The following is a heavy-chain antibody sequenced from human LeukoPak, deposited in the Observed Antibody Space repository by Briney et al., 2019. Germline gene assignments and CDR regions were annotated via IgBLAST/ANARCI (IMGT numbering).Heavy chain of an antibody. CDR1: GYTLTELS. D-gene: IGHD3-22*01. V-gene: IGHV1-24*01. CDR2: FDPEDGET. J-gene: IGHJ4*02. CDR3: ATGVYDSSGYQPYFDY. Sequence: GASVKVSCKVSGYTLTELSMHWVRQAPGKGLEWMGGFDPEDGETIYAQKFQGRVTMTEDTSTDTAYMELSSLRSEDTAVYYCATGVYDSSGYQPYFDYWGQGTLVTVSS.